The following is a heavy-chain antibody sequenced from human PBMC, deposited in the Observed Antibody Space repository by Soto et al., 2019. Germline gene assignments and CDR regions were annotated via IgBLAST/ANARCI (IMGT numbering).Heavy chain of an antibody. Sequence: GGSLRLSCAASGFTVSSNYMSWVRQAPGKGLEGVSVIYSGGSTYYAGSVKGRFTISRDNSKNTLYLQMNSLRAEDTAVYYCASARGYYDTSGYSGYYFDYWGQGTLVTVSS. CDR3: ASARGYYDTSGYSGYYFDY. CDR2: IYSGGST. J-gene: IGHJ4*02. D-gene: IGHD3-22*01. CDR1: GFTVSSNY. V-gene: IGHV3-53*01.